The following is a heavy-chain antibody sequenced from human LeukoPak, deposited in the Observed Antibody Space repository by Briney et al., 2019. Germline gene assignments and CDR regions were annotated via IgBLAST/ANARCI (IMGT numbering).Heavy chain of an antibody. Sequence: ASVKVSCKASGYTFTSYDINWVRQATGQGLEWMGWISAYNGNTNYAQKLQGRVTMTTDTSTSTAYMELRSLRSDDTAVYYCARGVGFGELLYNWFDPWGQGTLVTVSS. CDR3: ARGVGFGELLYNWFDP. CDR1: GYTFTSYD. CDR2: ISAYNGNT. V-gene: IGHV1-18*01. J-gene: IGHJ5*02. D-gene: IGHD3-10*01.